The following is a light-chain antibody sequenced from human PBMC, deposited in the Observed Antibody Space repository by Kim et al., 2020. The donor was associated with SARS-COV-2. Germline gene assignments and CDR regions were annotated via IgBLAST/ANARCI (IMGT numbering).Light chain of an antibody. V-gene: IGLV3-1*01. Sequence: VPPGQTASTTWSGDKLGDKYACWYQQKPGQSPVLVIYQDSKRPSGIPERFSGSNSGNTATLTIGGTQAMDEADYYCQAWDSSTVVFGGGTQLTVL. CDR3: QAWDSSTVV. J-gene: IGLJ2*01. CDR1: KLGDKY. CDR2: QDS.